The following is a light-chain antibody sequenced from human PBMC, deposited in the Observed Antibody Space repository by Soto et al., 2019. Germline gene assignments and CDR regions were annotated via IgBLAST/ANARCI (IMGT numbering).Light chain of an antibody. V-gene: IGKV1-39*01. Sequence: DIQMTQSPSSLSASVGERVTITCRASQSIRSYLNWYPQKQGKAPKIXIYAASSLHSGVPSMFSGSGAGTDCTRTISSLQPEDFATDYCQQSYSTPETFGQGTQVDIK. CDR1: QSIRSY. CDR3: QQSYSTPET. CDR2: AAS. J-gene: IGKJ1*01.